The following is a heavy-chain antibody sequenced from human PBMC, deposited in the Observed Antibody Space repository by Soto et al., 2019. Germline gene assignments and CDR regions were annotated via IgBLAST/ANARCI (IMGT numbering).Heavy chain of an antibody. D-gene: IGHD2-21*02. Sequence: GGSLRLSCAASGFIFSKYAMTWVRQAPGKGLERVSTISGSGGTTYYTDSVKGRFTISRDNSKNTLYLQMDSLRVEDTAVYYCGKDPNGDYIGTFYIWGQGTMVTVSS. CDR2: ISGSGGTT. CDR3: GKDPNGDYIGTFYI. J-gene: IGHJ3*02. CDR1: GFIFSKYA. V-gene: IGHV3-23*01.